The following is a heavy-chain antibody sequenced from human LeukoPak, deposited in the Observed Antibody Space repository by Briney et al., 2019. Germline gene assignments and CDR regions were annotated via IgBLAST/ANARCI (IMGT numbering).Heavy chain of an antibody. CDR1: GFTFSDYY. CDR2: ITSSGSTI. CDR3: ARDVSSVGALDY. J-gene: IGHJ4*02. Sequence: PWGSLRLSCAASGFTFSDYYMSWIRQAPGKGLEWVSYITSSGSTIYHADSVKGRFTISRDNAKNSLYLQMDSLRAEDTAVYYCARDVSSVGALDYWGQGTLVTVSS. V-gene: IGHV3-11*01. D-gene: IGHD1-26*01.